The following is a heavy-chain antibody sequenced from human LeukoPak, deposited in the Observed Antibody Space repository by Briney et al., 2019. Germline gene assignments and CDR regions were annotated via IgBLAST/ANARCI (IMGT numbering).Heavy chain of an antibody. D-gene: IGHD2-21*02. J-gene: IGHJ4*02. CDR3: ARAHCGGDCYLDY. CDR1: GGSFSGYY. CDR2: INHSGST. V-gene: IGHV4-34*01. Sequence: PSETLSLTCAVYGGSFSGYYWSWIRQPPGKGLEWIGEINHSGSTNYNPSLKSRVTISVDTSKNQFSLKLSSVTAADAAVYYCARAHCGGDCYLDYWGQGTLVTVSS.